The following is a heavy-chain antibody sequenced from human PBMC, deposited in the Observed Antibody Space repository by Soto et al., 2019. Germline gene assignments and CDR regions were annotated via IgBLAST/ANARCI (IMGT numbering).Heavy chain of an antibody. CDR3: ARDQDIVVVPAAPGYYYGMDV. Sequence: SGFTFSSYSMNWVRQAPGKGLEWVSSISSSSSYIYYADSVKGRFTISRDNAKNSLYLQMNSLRAEDTAVYYCARDQDIVVVPAAPGYYYGMDVWGQGTTVTVSS. CDR2: ISSSSSYI. D-gene: IGHD2-2*01. J-gene: IGHJ6*02. CDR1: GFTFSSYS. V-gene: IGHV3-21*01.